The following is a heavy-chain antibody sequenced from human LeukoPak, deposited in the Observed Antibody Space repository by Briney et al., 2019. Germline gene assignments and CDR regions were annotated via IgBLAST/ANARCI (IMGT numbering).Heavy chain of an antibody. CDR2: IYHNGNT. Sequence: SETLSLTCAVYGGSFSAYYWSWIRQPPGKGLEWIGEIYHNGNTNYNPSPKSRVTISVDTSNNHFSLKLSSVTAADTAVYYCARLDISTTWYAFDYWGQGTLVTVSS. D-gene: IGHD5-12*01. CDR1: GGSFSAYY. J-gene: IGHJ4*02. V-gene: IGHV4-34*01. CDR3: ARLDISTTWYAFDY.